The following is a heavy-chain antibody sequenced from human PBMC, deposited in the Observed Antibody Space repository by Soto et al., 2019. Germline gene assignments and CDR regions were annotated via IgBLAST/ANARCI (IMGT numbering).Heavy chain of an antibody. CDR3: ARDRGGSYYWFDP. V-gene: IGHV3-33*01. J-gene: IGHJ5*02. Sequence: QVQLVESGGGVVQPGRSLRLSCAASGFTFSSYGMHWVRQAPGKGLEWVAVIWYDGSNKYYADSVKGRFTISRDNSKNTLYLQMNSLRAEDTAVYYCARDRGGSYYWFDPWSQGTLVTVSS. D-gene: IGHD1-26*01. CDR2: IWYDGSNK. CDR1: GFTFSSYG.